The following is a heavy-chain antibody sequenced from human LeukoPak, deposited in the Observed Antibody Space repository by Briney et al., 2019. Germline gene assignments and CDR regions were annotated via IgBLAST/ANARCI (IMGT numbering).Heavy chain of an antibody. CDR2: MSSSSSYI. V-gene: IGHV3-21*01. CDR1: RFTFSSYR. Sequence: GVPLRLSCAASRFTFSSYRMNWVRHSTGKAVVGVSYMSSSSSYIYYADSMKVRFTISRDNAKNSLYLQMNSLRAEDTAVYYCASQKGYYDILTRDYYYGIDVWGQGTTVTVSS. D-gene: IGHD3-9*01. J-gene: IGHJ6*02. CDR3: ASQKGYYDILTRDYYYGIDV.